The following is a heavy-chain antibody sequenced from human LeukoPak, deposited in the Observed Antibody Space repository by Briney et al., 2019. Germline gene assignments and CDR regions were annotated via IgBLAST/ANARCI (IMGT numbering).Heavy chain of an antibody. CDR1: GYTFTSYD. D-gene: IGHD3/OR15-3a*01. CDR3: ARGHRTLGRPHYYYGMDV. V-gene: IGHV1-8*01. CDR2: MNPNSGNT. J-gene: IGHJ6*02. Sequence: ASVKVSCKASGYTFTSYDINWVRQATGQGLEWMGWMNPNSGNTGYAQKFQGRVTMTRNTSISTAYMELSSLRSEDTAVYYCARGHRTLGRPHYYYGMDVWGQGTTVTVSS.